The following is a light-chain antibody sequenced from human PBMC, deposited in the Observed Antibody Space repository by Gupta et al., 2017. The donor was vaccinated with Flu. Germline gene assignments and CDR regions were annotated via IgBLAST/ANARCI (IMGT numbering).Light chain of an antibody. Sequence: DIQMTHSPSTPSASVGDRVTITCRASQSISSWLAWYQQKPGKAPKLLIYKASSLESGVPSRFSGSGSGTEFTLTISSLQPDDFATYYCQQYNSYSPYSFGQGTKLEIK. CDR2: KAS. V-gene: IGKV1-5*03. J-gene: IGKJ2*03. CDR1: QSISSW. CDR3: QQYNSYSPYS.